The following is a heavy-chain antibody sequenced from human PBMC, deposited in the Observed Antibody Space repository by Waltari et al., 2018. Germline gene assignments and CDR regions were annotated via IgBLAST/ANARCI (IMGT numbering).Heavy chain of an antibody. CDR3: AGRYDSSGYYLV. Sequence: QIQLVQSGAEVKKPGASVKVSCKVSGYTLTELSMNWVRQAPGKGLEWMGGFDPEDGETIYAQKFQGRVTMTEDTSTDTAYMELSSLRSEDTAVYYCAGRYDSSGYYLVWGQGTLVSVSS. CDR2: FDPEDGET. V-gene: IGHV1-24*01. J-gene: IGHJ4*02. CDR1: GYTLTELS. D-gene: IGHD3-22*01.